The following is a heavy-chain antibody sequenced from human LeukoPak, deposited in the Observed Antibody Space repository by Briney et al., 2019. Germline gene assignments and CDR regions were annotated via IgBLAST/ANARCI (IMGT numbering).Heavy chain of an antibody. D-gene: IGHD3-9*01. CDR1: GFTFSSYS. J-gene: IGHJ4*02. CDR3: ARDFSRPLGLRYIDWFSFEGPDY. Sequence: GGSLRLSCTASGFTFSSYSMSWVRQAPGKGLEWVSHISSSTISSTSSIIYYVDSVKGRFTISRDNAKNSLYLQMNSLRAEDTAVYYCARDFSRPLGLRYIDWFSFEGPDYWGQGTLVTVSS. CDR2: ISSSTISSTSSII. V-gene: IGHV3-48*01.